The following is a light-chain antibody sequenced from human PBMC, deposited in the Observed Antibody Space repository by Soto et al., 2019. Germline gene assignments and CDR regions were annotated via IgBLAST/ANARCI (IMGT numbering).Light chain of an antibody. Sequence: EVVMTPSPATLSVPPGERAPLSCRASQSVSSNLAWYQQKPGQAPRLLIYGASTRATGIPARFSGSGSGTEFTLTISSLQSEDFAVYYCQQYNNWPETFGQGTKADIK. CDR1: QSVSSN. V-gene: IGKV3-15*01. J-gene: IGKJ1*01. CDR2: GAS. CDR3: QQYNNWPET.